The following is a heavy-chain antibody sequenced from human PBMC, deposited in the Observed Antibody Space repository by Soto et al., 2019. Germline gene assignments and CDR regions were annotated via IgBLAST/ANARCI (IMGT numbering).Heavy chain of an antibody. J-gene: IGHJ4*02. D-gene: IGHD5-12*01. CDR2: ISYDGSNK. CDR3: AKDLRTFNGRWLTDY. Sequence: PGGSLRLSCAASGFTFSSYAMSWVRQAPGKGLEWVAVISYDGSNKYYADSVKGRFTISRDNSKNPLYLQMNSLRAEDTAVYYCAKDLRTFNGRWLTDYWGQGTLVTVSS. V-gene: IGHV3-30*18. CDR1: GFTFSSYA.